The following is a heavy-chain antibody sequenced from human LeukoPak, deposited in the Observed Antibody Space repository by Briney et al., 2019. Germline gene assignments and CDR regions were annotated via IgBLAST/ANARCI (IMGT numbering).Heavy chain of an antibody. Sequence: SETLSLTCNVSGYSISTGYYWGWIRQPPGKGLEWIGNIYNSGNTHYNPPLKSRVTISVDTSKNQFSLKLSSVTAADTAVYYCARYYGSGSFDCWGQGTLVTVPS. J-gene: IGHJ4*02. CDR1: GYSISTGYY. D-gene: IGHD3-10*01. CDR3: ARYYGSGSFDC. V-gene: IGHV4-38-2*02. CDR2: IYNSGNT.